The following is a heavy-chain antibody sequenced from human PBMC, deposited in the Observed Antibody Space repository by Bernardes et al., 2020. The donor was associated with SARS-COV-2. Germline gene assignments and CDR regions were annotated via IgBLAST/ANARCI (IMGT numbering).Heavy chain of an antibody. V-gene: IGHV4-59*01. CDR2: IYYSGST. CDR3: ARGSQNKDRDYYYGMDV. D-gene: IGHD3-10*01. J-gene: IGHJ6*02. CDR1: GGSISSYY. Sequence: SETLSLTCTVSGGSISSYYWSWIRQPPGKGLEWIGYIYYSGSTNYNPSLKSRVTISVDTSKNQFSLKLCSVTAADTAVYYCARGSQNKDRDYYYGMDVWGQGTTVTVSS.